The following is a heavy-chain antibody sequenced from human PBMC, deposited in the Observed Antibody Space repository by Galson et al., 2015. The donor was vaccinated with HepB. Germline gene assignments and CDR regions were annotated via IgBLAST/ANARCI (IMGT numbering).Heavy chain of an antibody. CDR1: GFTFSGSG. CDR3: AEGASGDGNFDY. CDR2: ISNDGSNK. J-gene: IGHJ4*02. Sequence: SLRLSCAASGFTFSGSGIHWVRQAPGKGLEWVAVISNDGSNKYYADSVKGRFTISRDNSKKTLYLQMNSLRSEDTAVYYCAEGASGDGNFDYWGQGTLVTVSS. D-gene: IGHD7-27*01. V-gene: IGHV3-30*18.